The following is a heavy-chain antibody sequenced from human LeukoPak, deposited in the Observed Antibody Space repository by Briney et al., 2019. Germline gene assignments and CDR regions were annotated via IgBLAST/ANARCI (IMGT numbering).Heavy chain of an antibody. Sequence: SETLSLTCTVSGGSISSYYWSWIRQPAGKGLEWIGRIYNSGSTNYSPSLKSRVTMSLDTSKNQFSLKLSSVTAADTAIYYCARDTYHYDSSGYFPLFDYWGQGTLVTVSS. J-gene: IGHJ4*02. D-gene: IGHD3-22*01. V-gene: IGHV4-4*07. CDR2: IYNSGST. CDR1: GGSISSYY. CDR3: ARDTYHYDSSGYFPLFDY.